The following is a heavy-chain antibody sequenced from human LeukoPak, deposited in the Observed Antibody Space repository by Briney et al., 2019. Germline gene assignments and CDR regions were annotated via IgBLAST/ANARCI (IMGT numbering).Heavy chain of an antibody. Sequence: SETLSVTCTVSGGSISSHYWSWIRQPPGKGVWWIGYIHTIGSTNYNPSLKGRVTMSVDTSKNQFSLKMSSVTAADTAVYYCAGNSGWYVYDYWSQGTLVSVSS. V-gene: IGHV4-4*09. CDR3: AGNSGWYVYDY. J-gene: IGHJ4*02. D-gene: IGHD6-19*01. CDR1: GGSISSHY. CDR2: IHTIGST.